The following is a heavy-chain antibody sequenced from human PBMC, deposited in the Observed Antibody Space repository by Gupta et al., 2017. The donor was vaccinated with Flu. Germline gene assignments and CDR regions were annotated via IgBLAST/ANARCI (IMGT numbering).Heavy chain of an antibody. V-gene: IGHV4-39*01. J-gene: IGHJ5*02. CDR3: ARQELDCSGGSCYFGWFDP. D-gene: IGHD2-15*01. CDR2: IYHSGTT. Sequence: WAWIRQPPGKGLEWIGSIYHSGTTYYNPSLRRRVTMSVDTSNKQISLRLTSVTAADTAMYYCARQELDCSGGSCYFGWFDPWGQGTLVTVSS.